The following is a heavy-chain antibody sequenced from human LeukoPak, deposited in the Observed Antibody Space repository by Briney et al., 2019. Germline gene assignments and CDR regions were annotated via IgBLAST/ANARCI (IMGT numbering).Heavy chain of an antibody. CDR1: GGTFSSYA. V-gene: IGHV1-69*04. CDR3: ASLTGTNWFDP. CDR2: IIPILGIA. Sequence: SVKVSCKAPGGTFSSYAISWVRQAPGQGLEWMGRIIPILGIANYAQKFQGRVTITADKSTSTAYMELSSLRSEDTAVYYCASLTGTNWFDPWGQGTLVTVSS. D-gene: IGHD7-27*01. J-gene: IGHJ5*02.